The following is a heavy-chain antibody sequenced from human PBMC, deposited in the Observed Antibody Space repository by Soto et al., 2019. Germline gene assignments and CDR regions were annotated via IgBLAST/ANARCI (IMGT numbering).Heavy chain of an antibody. D-gene: IGHD3-22*01. V-gene: IGHV3-30-3*01. J-gene: IGHJ4*02. CDR3: ARDSGDYYDSSGYIDY. CDR2: ISYDGSNK. CDR1: GFTFSSYA. Sequence: GGSLRLSCAASGFTFSSYAMHWVRQAPGKGLEWVAVISYDGSNKYYADSVKGRFTISRDNSKNTLYLQMNSLRAEDTAVYYCARDSGDYYDSSGYIDYWGQGTLVTVS.